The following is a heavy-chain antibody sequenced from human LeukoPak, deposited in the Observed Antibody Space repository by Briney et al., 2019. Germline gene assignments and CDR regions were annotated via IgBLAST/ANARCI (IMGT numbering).Heavy chain of an antibody. CDR2: IIPIFGTA. D-gene: IGHD5-18*01. Sequence: GASVKVSCKASGGTFSSYAISWVRQAPGQGLEWMGGIIPIFGTANYAQKFQGRATITADESTSTAYMKLSSLRSEDTAVYYCAREIIQLYAFDIWGQGTMVTVSS. CDR3: AREIIQLYAFDI. J-gene: IGHJ3*02. V-gene: IGHV1-69*13. CDR1: GGTFSSYA.